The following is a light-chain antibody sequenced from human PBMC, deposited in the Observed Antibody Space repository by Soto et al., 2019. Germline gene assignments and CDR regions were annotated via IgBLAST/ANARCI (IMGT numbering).Light chain of an antibody. CDR1: QSISDT. J-gene: IGKJ1*01. CDR2: GAS. Sequence: EIVMTQSPVTLSVSPGGRATLSCRAGQSISDTLAWYQQKPGQAPRLLIHGASTRAPGFPARFSGSGSGTDFTLTISSLQSEDFAVYYCQQYNNWPWTFGQGTKVDIK. V-gene: IGKV3-15*01. CDR3: QQYNNWPWT.